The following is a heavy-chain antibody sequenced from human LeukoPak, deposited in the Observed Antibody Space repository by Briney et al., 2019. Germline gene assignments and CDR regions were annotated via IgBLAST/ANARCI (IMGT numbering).Heavy chain of an antibody. V-gene: IGHV4-38-2*02. Sequence: SETLSLTCTVSGYSISSGYYWGWIRQPPGKGLEWIGSIYHSGSTYYNPSLKSRVTISVDTSKNQFSLKLSSVTAADTAVYYCTRDYYGSGSYFGHYYYMDVWGKGTTVTVSS. J-gene: IGHJ6*03. CDR2: IYHSGST. D-gene: IGHD3-10*01. CDR3: TRDYYGSGSYFGHYYYMDV. CDR1: GYSISSGYY.